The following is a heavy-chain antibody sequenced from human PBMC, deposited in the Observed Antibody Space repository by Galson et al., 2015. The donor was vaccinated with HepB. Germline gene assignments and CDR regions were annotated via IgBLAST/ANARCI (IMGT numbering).Heavy chain of an antibody. V-gene: IGHV1-2*04. CDR3: AREIGYCSSTSCPYGMDV. Sequence: VSCKASGYTFTGYYMHWVRQAPGQGLEWMGWINPNSGGTNYAQKFQGWVTMTRDTSISTAYMELSRLRSDDTAVYYCAREIGYCSSTSCPYGMDVWGQGTTVTVSS. CDR1: GYTFTGYY. J-gene: IGHJ6*02. D-gene: IGHD2-2*01. CDR2: INPNSGGT.